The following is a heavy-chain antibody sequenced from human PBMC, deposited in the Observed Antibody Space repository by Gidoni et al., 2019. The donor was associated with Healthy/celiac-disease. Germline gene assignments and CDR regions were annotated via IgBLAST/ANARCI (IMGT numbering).Heavy chain of an antibody. CDR3: ARLAPGDAFDI. CDR2: ISSNGGST. Sequence: EVQLVESGGGLVQPGGSLRLSCAASGFTFSSYAMHWVRQAPGKGLEYVSAISSNGGSTYYANSVKGRFTISRDNSKNTLYLQMGSLRAEDMAVYYCARLAPGDAFDIWGQGTMVTVSS. J-gene: IGHJ3*02. CDR1: GFTFSSYA. V-gene: IGHV3-64*01.